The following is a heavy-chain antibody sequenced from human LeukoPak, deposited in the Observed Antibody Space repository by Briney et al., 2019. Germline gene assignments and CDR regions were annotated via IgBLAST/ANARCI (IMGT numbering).Heavy chain of an antibody. CDR2: ITPNSGGT. CDR1: GYTFTAYY. CDR3: ARGFRLSAIEDWFDP. V-gene: IGHV1-2*02. Sequence: ASVKVSCKASGYTFTAYYVHWVRQAPGQGLEWMGWITPNSGGTKYAQKFQGRVTMTRDTSISTAYMELSGLRSDDTAVYYCARGFRLSAIEDWFDPWGQRTLVTVSS. J-gene: IGHJ5*02. D-gene: IGHD2-2*02.